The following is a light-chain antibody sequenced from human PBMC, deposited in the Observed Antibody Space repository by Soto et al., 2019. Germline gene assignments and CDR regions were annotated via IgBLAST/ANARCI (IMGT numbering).Light chain of an antibody. CDR2: GAS. CDR1: QSVSSSY. CDR3: QQYGSSRT. Sequence: EIVLTQSXGXXXXXPGERATLSCRASQSVSSSYLAWYQQKPGQAPRLLIYGASSRATGIPDRFSGSGSGTDFTLTISRLEPEDFAVYYCQQYGSSRTFGQGTKV. J-gene: IGKJ1*01. V-gene: IGKV3-20*01.